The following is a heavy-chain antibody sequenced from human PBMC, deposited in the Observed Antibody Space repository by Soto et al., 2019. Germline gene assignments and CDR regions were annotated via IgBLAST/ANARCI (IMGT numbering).Heavy chain of an antibody. J-gene: IGHJ3*02. V-gene: IGHV3-23*01. CDR1: GFTFSSYA. Sequence: EVQLLESGGGLVQPGGSLRLSCEASGFTFSSYAMSWVRQAPGKGLEWVSAISGSGGSTYYADSVKGRFTTSRDNSKNPLYLKMNSGRAEDTAVDYCAKDSRGVVIAQDAFDIWGQGTKATVSS. CDR3: AKDSRGVVIAQDAFDI. CDR2: ISGSGGST. D-gene: IGHD2-21*01.